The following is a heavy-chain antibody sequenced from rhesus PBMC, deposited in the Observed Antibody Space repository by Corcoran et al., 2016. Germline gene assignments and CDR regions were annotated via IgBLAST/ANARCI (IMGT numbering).Heavy chain of an antibody. V-gene: IGHV3-118*01. D-gene: IGHD6-31*01. J-gene: IGHJ5-1*01. CDR2: SRSKSNNYET. CDR1: GLSFCSSL. CDR3: TTGTSSAGVNDV. Sequence: VQLVESGGGLVQPGGSLRPSCPASGLSFCSSLMHLGLHASGNGLEWVGRSRSKSNNYETGYAASVKGRFTISRDDSKNTLYLQMNSLITEDTAMYYCTTGTSSAGVNDVWGRGVLVTVSS.